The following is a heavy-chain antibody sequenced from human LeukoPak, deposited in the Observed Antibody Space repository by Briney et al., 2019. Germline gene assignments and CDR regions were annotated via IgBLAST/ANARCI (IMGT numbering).Heavy chain of an antibody. D-gene: IGHD3-22*01. Sequence: GGSLRLSCAASGFTFSTYWMSWVRQAPGKGLEWVANIKQDGSEKYYVDSAKGRFTISRDNAKNSLYLQMNSLRAEDTAVYYCARDFPYYYDISGYYSDYWGQGILVTVSS. J-gene: IGHJ4*02. V-gene: IGHV3-7*01. CDR2: IKQDGSEK. CDR3: ARDFPYYYDISGYYSDY. CDR1: GFTFSTYW.